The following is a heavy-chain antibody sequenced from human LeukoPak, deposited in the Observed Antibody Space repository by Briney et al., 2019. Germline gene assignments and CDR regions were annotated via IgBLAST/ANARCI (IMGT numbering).Heavy chain of an antibody. CDR3: AKGLQNYCYYYMDV. Sequence: GGSLRLSCAASGFTFSSYAMSWVRQAPGKGLEWVSAISGSGGSTYYADSVKGRFTISRDNSKNTLYLQMNSLRAEDTAVYYCAKGLQNYCYYYMDVWGKGTTVTVSS. D-gene: IGHD4-11*01. J-gene: IGHJ6*03. CDR2: ISGSGGST. V-gene: IGHV3-23*01. CDR1: GFTFSSYA.